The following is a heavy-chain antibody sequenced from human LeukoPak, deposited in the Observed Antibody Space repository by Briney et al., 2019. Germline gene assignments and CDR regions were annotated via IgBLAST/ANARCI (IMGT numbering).Heavy chain of an antibody. CDR2: IWYDGSNK. J-gene: IGHJ4*02. D-gene: IGHD3-22*01. CDR1: GFTFSSYW. V-gene: IGHV3-33*08. CDR3: ARGEGYYDSSGYYYGYYFDY. Sequence: GGSLRLSCAASGFTFSSYWMSWVRQAPGKGLEWVAVIWYDGSNKYYADSVKGRFTISRDNSKNTLYLQMNSLRAEDTAVYYCARGEGYYDSSGYYYGYYFDYWGQGTLVTVSS.